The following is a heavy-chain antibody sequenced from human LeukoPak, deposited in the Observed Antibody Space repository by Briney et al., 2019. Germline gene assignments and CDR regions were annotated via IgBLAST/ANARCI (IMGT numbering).Heavy chain of an antibody. J-gene: IGHJ6*03. V-gene: IGHV4-38-2*01. D-gene: IGHD6-13*01. CDR2: LYHSDSI. Sequence: SETLSLTCAVSGYSISSGYYWIWTRQPPVKGLEWIGSLYHSDSIYYNPSLESRVTTSVDTSKNQFSLKLSFVTAADTAVYYCARQHDSYHYYYVDVWGKGTTVTVSS. CDR3: ARQHDSYHYYYVDV. CDR1: GYSISSGYY.